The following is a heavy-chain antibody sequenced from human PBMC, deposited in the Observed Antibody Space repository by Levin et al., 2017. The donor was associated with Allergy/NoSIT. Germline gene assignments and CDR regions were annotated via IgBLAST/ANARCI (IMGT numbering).Heavy chain of an antibody. CDR3: ARDPGPAFRVFDY. CDR1: GFTFSSYW. CDR2: IKQDGSEK. J-gene: IGHJ4*02. Sequence: GGSLRLSCAASGFTFSSYWMSWVRQAPGKGLEWVANIKQDGSEKYYVDSVKGRFTISRDNAKNSLYLQMNSLRAEDTAVYYCARDPGPAFRVFDYWGQGTLVTVSS. V-gene: IGHV3-7*04.